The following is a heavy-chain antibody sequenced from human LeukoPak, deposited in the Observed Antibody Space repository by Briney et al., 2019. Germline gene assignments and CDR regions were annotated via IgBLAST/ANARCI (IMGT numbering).Heavy chain of an antibody. CDR1: GDSISSNGYY. CDR2: IYNSGSA. CDR3: ARFQKGFNY. Sequence: SETLSLNCTVSGDSISSNGYYWGWIRQPPGKGLEWIGNIYNSGSAYYNPPLKSRVTISVDTSKHQFSLKLSSVTASDTAIYYCARFQKGFNYWGQGTLVTVSS. V-gene: IGHV4-39*01. J-gene: IGHJ4*02.